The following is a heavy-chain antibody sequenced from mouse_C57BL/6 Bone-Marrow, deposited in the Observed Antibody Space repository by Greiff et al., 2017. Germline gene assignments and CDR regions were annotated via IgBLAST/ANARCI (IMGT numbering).Heavy chain of an antibody. CDR1: GYTFPSYW. D-gene: IGHD4-1*01. Sequence: QVQLQQPGAELVKPGASVKMSCKASGYTFPSYWITWVKQRPGQGLEWIGDIYPTSGRTNYNEKFKSKAILTVDTSSNTAYMHLSSLTSEDSAVFYCARSGPLGRSFDYWGQGTTLTVSS. V-gene: IGHV1-55*01. J-gene: IGHJ2*01. CDR2: IYPTSGRT. CDR3: ARSGPLGRSFDY.